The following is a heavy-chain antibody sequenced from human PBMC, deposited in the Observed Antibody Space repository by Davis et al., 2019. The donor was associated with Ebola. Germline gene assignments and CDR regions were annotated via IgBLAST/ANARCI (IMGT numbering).Heavy chain of an antibody. J-gene: IGHJ5*02. Sequence: SETLSLTCTVSNGYVGSYYWSWIRQSSGKGLEWIGYIYYIGKTNYNPSLESRVTISVDTSKNQFSLKLSSVTAADTAVYYCARRGEQQLVIWSWFDPWGQGTLVTVSS. D-gene: IGHD6-13*01. CDR3: ARRGEQQLVIWSWFDP. V-gene: IGHV4-59*02. CDR1: NGYVGSYY. CDR2: IYYIGKT.